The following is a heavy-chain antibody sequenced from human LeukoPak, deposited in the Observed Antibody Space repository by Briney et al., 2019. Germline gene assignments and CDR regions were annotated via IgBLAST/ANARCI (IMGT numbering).Heavy chain of an antibody. D-gene: IGHD3-16*02. J-gene: IGHJ4*02. CDR2: ISGSGGST. CDR1: GFTFSSCA. Sequence: GGSLRLSCAASGFTFSSCAMSWVRQAPGKGLGWVSAISGSGGSTYYADSVKGRFTISRDNSKNTLYLQMDSLRAEDTAVYYCAKVGPQGSYRYTYDYWGQGTLVTVSS. CDR3: AKVGPQGSYRYTYDY. V-gene: IGHV3-23*01.